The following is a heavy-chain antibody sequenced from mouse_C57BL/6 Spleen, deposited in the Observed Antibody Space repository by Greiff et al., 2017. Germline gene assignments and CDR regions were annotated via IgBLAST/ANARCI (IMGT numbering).Heavy chain of an antibody. CDR2: IWTGGGT. CDR1: GFSLTSYA. Sequence: VKLVESGPGLVAPSQSLSITCTVSGFSLTSYAISWVRQPPGKGLEWLGVIWTGGGTNNNSDLKSRLSISKDNSKSQVFLKMNSLQTDDTARYYCARNHYYGSSPYAMDYWGKGTSVTVSS. V-gene: IGHV2-9-1*01. J-gene: IGHJ4*01. D-gene: IGHD1-1*01. CDR3: ARNHYYGSSPYAMDY.